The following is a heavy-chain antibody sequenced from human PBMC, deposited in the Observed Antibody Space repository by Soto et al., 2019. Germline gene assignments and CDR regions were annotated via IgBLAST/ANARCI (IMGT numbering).Heavy chain of an antibody. CDR3: ARGDILTGPSHSFDY. V-gene: IGHV1-2*02. Sequence: VGSVNVSCKSYGYTFTDYYIHWGRQAPGQGLEWMGWINPNSGDKRYAQKFQVRVTMTRDTSINTAYMEMSSLRSDDTAVYYCARGDILTGPSHSFDYWGQGTLVTVSS. D-gene: IGHD3-9*01. J-gene: IGHJ4*02. CDR2: INPNSGDK. CDR1: GYTFTDYY.